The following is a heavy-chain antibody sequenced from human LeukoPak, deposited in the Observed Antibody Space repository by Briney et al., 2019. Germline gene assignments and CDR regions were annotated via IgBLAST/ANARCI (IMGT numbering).Heavy chain of an antibody. V-gene: IGHV3-20*04. Sequence: PGGSLRLSCAASGFSFDDYGLTWVRQAPGKGLEWVSGINWNGDSTDYADSVKGRFTISRDNAKNSLYLQMNSLRAEDTALYYCARDLRVVITGSFDSWGQETLVTVSS. J-gene: IGHJ4*02. CDR3: ARDLRVVITGSFDS. CDR2: INWNGDST. D-gene: IGHD3-22*01. CDR1: GFSFDDYG.